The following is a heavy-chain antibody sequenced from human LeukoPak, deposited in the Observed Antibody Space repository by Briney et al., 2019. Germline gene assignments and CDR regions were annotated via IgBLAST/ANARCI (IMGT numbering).Heavy chain of an antibody. CDR3: ARSELGYNYCYMDV. D-gene: IGHD3-10*01. Sequence: GGSLRLSCVASGFSVSANYMSWVRQAPGRGLECVSVMYRGGFTYYGDSVKGRFTISRDNAKKSLYLQMNSLRAEDTAVYYCARSELGYNYCYMDVWGKGTTVTISS. CDR1: GFSVSANY. CDR2: MYRGGFT. V-gene: IGHV3-53*01. J-gene: IGHJ6*03.